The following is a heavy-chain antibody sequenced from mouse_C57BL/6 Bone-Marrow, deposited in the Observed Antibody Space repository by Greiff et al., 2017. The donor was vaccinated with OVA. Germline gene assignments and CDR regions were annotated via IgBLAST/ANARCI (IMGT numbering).Heavy chain of an antibody. CDR2: IDPSDSYT. J-gene: IGHJ1*03. D-gene: IGHD2-4*01. CDR3: ARGNYDLYWYFEV. V-gene: IGHV1-69*01. CDR1: GYTFTSYW. Sequence: QVQLQQPGAELVMPGASVKLSCKASGYTFTSYWMHWVKQRPGQGLEWIGEIDPSDSYTNYNQKFKGKSTLTVDKSSSTAYMQLSSLTSEDSAVYYCARGNYDLYWYFEVWGTGTTVTVSS.